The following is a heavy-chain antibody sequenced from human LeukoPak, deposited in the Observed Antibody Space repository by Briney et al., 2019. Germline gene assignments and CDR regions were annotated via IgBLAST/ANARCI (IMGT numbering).Heavy chain of an antibody. J-gene: IGHJ4*02. CDR3: ARSYCDRTTCVDY. CDR2: IYHSGST. V-gene: IGHV4-30-2*01. CDR1: GGSISSGGYY. D-gene: IGHD2/OR15-2a*01. Sequence: SETLSLTCTVSGGSISSGGYYWSWIRQPPGKGLEWIGYIYHSGSTYYNPSLKSRVTISVDRSKNQFSLKLSSVTAADTAVYYCARSYCDRTTCVDYWGQGTLVTVSS.